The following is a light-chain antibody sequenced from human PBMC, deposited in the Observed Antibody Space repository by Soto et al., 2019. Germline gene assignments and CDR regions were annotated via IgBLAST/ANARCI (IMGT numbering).Light chain of an antibody. V-gene: IGKV3-11*01. J-gene: IGKJ5*01. Sequence: DILLTQSPATLSLSPGERATLSCRDSQSVGSYLAWYQHKPGQAPRLLXHDASNRAHGIPARFSGSGSGTDFTLTISTLEPEDFALYYCQQRSNWPPITFGQGTRLEIK. CDR1: QSVGSY. CDR2: DAS. CDR3: QQRSNWPPIT.